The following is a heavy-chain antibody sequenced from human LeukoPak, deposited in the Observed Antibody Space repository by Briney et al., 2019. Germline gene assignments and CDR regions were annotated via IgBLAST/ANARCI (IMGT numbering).Heavy chain of an antibody. CDR3: VRYTDSSYPD. Sequence: PGGSLRLSCSASGFIFTPYAMHWVRQAPGMGLEYVSAISSDGGGTYYTDSVKGRFTISRDNSKSTLYLQMSSLRPEDTAVYYCVRYTDSSYPDWGQGTLVTVSS. D-gene: IGHD1-14*01. V-gene: IGHV3-64D*06. CDR1: GFIFTPYA. J-gene: IGHJ4*02. CDR2: ISSDGGGT.